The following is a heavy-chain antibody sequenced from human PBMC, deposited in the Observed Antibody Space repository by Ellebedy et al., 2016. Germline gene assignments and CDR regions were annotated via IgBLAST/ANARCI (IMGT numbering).Heavy chain of an antibody. CDR1: GFTFSSYG. Sequence: GESLKISCAASGFTFSSYGVHWVRQAPGKGLEWVAVISYDGSNKYYADSVKGRFTISRDNSKNTLYLQMNSLRAEDTAVYYCAKPRTELRWTSANWYFDLWGRGTLVTVSS. D-gene: IGHD4-23*01. V-gene: IGHV3-30*18. J-gene: IGHJ2*01. CDR2: ISYDGSNK. CDR3: AKPRTELRWTSANWYFDL.